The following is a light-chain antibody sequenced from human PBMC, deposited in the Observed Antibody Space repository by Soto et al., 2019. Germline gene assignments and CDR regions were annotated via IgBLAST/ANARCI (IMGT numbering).Light chain of an antibody. J-gene: IGKJ1*01. CDR1: QTISNY. CDR2: AAS. V-gene: IGKV1-39*01. CDR3: HQSYSTPT. Sequence: EIQMTSSPSSLSASVGDRVTIACRASQTISNYLNWYQQKPGKAPKLLIYAASTLQSGVPSRFSGSGSGTDFTLTISSLQPEDFATYYCHQSYSTPTFGQGTKVDIK.